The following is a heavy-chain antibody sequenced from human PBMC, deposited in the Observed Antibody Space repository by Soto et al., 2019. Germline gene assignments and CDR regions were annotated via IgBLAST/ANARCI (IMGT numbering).Heavy chain of an antibody. CDR1: GYSFTSYW. D-gene: IGHD4-17*01. V-gene: IGHV5-10-1*01. CDR3: ARQTVTTGDYYYYGMDV. CDR2: IDPSDSYT. Sequence: GESLKISCKGSGYSFTSYWISWVRQMPGKGLEWMGRIDPSDSYTNYSPSFQGHVTISADKSISTAYLQWSSLKASDTAMYYCARQTVTTGDYYYYGMDVWGQGTTVTVSS. J-gene: IGHJ6*02.